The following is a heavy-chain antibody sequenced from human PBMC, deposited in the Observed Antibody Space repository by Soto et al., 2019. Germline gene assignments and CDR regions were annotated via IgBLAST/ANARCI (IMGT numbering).Heavy chain of an antibody. CDR3: AHMIEGAFFDL. J-gene: IGHJ4*02. V-gene: IGHV2-5*02. CDR1: GVSLSTSGRG. CDR2: VYWDDDK. Sequence: QVTLKESGPTLEKTTQPITLTCTFSGVSLSTSGRGVGWIRQPPGKALEWIALVYWDDDKRYSPSLKSRFTITKDTSKNQVVLTMTYMDPVDTAPYYCAHMIEGAFFDLWCQGTLVTVSS. D-gene: IGHD2-21*01.